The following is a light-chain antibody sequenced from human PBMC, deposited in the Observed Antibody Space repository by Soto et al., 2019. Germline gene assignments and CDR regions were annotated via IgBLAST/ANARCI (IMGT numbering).Light chain of an antibody. CDR1: QSVSSIY. CDR3: QQYNNWPFS. J-gene: IGKJ5*01. CDR2: GAS. Sequence: EIVLTQSPGTLSLSPGERATLSCRASQSVSSIYLAWYQQKPGQAPRLLIYGASTRATGIPARFSGSGSETDFTLTISGLQSEDSAIYFCQQYNNWPFSFGQGTRLEIK. V-gene: IGKV3-15*01.